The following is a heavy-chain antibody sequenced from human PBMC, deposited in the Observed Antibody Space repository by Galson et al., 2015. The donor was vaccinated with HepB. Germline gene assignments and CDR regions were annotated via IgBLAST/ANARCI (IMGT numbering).Heavy chain of an antibody. J-gene: IGHJ4*02. CDR1: GFTFSSYT. CDR2: ISGSGGST. D-gene: IGHD3-10*01. Sequence: SLRLSCAASGFTFSSYTMSWVRQAPGKGLEWVSAISGSGGSTYYADSVKGRFTISRDNSKNTLYLQMNSLRAEDTAVYYCAKGVYYGSGSYYSPFDYWGQGTLVTVSS. CDR3: AKGVYYGSGSYYSPFDY. V-gene: IGHV3-23*01.